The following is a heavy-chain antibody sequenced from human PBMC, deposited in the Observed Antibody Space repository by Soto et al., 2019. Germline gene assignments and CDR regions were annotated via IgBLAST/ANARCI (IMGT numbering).Heavy chain of an antibody. CDR1: GVSVRSYT. J-gene: IGHJ4*02. CDR2: VFSSVSA. Sequence: TLSLTCIVSGVSVRSYTWSWVRQPANKGLEWIGRVFSSVSATYNPSLKSRVSISMDTPENRISLKLDSVTAADAGVYFCARDGMTTGDTWGPGTMVTVYS. D-gene: IGHD2-21*02. V-gene: IGHV4-4*07. CDR3: ARDGMTTGDT.